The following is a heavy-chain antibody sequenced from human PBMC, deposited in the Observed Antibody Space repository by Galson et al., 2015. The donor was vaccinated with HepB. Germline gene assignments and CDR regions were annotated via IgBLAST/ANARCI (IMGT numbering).Heavy chain of an antibody. J-gene: IGHJ4*02. CDR1: GYTFTGFY. D-gene: IGHD3-22*01. CDR2: INPNSGGT. CDR3: ARFRFSGSHPDY. V-gene: IGHV1-2*06. Sequence: SVKVSCKASGYTFTGFYMHWVRQAPGQGLEWMGRINPNSGGTNYAQKFQGRVTMTRDTSISTAYMELSRLRSDDTAVYYCARFRFSGSHPDYWGQGTLVTVSS.